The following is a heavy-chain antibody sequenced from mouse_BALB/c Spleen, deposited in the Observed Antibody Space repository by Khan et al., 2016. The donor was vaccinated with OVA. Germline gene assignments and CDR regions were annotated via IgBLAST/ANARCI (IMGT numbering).Heavy chain of an antibody. CDR2: INTETGEP. V-gene: IGHV9-2-1*01. CDR3: AKGYWYFDV. CDR1: GYTFTDYS. J-gene: IGHJ1*01. Sequence: QIQLVQSGPELKKPGETVKISCKASGYTFTDYSLHWVKQAPGKGLKWMGWINTETGEPTYADDFKGRFAFSLETSASTAYLQINNLRNEDTAIXVCAKGYWYFDVWGAGTTVTVSS.